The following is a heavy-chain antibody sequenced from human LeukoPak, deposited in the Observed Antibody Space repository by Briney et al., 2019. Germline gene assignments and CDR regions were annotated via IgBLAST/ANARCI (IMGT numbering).Heavy chain of an antibody. CDR2: INHSGST. V-gene: IGHV4-34*01. Sequence: SETLSLTCAVYGGSFSGYYWSWIRQPPGKGLEWIGEINHSGSTNYNPSLKNRVTITVDTTTNQFSLKLSSVTAADTAVYYCAREYDSSGAHYYYYYYGMDVWGQGTTVTVTS. CDR1: GGSFSGYY. CDR3: AREYDSSGAHYYYYYYGMDV. J-gene: IGHJ6*02. D-gene: IGHD3-22*01.